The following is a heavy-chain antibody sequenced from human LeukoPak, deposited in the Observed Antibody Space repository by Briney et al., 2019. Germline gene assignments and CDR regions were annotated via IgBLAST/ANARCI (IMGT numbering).Heavy chain of an antibody. CDR2: ISSSSSTI. V-gene: IGHV3-48*02. CDR3: ARDRAQYYYDSSGYYPLTPRAFDI. J-gene: IGHJ3*02. Sequence: GGSLRLSCAASGFTFSSYSMNWVRQAPGKGLEWVSYISSSSSTIYYPDSVKGRFTISRDNAKNSLYLQMNSLRDEDTAVYYCARDRAQYYYDSSGYYPLTPRAFDIWGQGTMVTVSS. D-gene: IGHD3-22*01. CDR1: GFTFSSYS.